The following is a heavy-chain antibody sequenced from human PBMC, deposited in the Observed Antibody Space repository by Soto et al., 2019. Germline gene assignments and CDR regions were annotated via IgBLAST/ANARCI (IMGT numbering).Heavy chain of an antibody. D-gene: IGHD6-19*01. Sequence: SETLSLTCAVYGGSFSGYYWSWIRQPPGKGLEWIGEINHSGSTNYNPSLKSRVTISVDTSKNQFSLKLSSVTAADTAVYYCARGFRYSSGWTFDPWGQGTLVTVS. CDR3: ARGFRYSSGWTFDP. CDR1: GGSFSGYY. J-gene: IGHJ5*02. CDR2: INHSGST. V-gene: IGHV4-34*01.